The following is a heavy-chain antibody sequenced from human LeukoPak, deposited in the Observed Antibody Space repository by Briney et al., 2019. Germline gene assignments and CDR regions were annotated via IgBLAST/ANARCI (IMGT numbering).Heavy chain of an antibody. CDR2: IKPNSGGT. CDR1: GYTFTGYY. Sequence: ASVKVSCKASGYTFTGYYIHWVRQAPGQGLEWMGWIKPNSGGTNYAQKFQGRVTMTRDTSISTAYMELSSLRSEDTAVYYCARALGFGSPMIAYYWGQGTLVTVSP. J-gene: IGHJ4*02. D-gene: IGHD3-10*01. CDR3: ARALGFGSPMIAYY. V-gene: IGHV1-2*02.